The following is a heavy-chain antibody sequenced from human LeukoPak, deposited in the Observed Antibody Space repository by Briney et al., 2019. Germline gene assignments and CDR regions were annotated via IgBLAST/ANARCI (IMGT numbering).Heavy chain of an antibody. V-gene: IGHV3-23*01. CDR1: GFTFSSYA. D-gene: IGHD2-21*02. CDR2: ISGSGGST. Sequence: PGGSLRLSCAASGFTFSSYAMSWVRQAPGKGREWVSAISGSGGSTYYADSVKGRFTISRDNSKNTLYLQMNSLRAEDTAVYYCAKDGTYCGGDCYTNFDYWGQGTLVTVSS. J-gene: IGHJ4*02. CDR3: AKDGTYCGGDCYTNFDY.